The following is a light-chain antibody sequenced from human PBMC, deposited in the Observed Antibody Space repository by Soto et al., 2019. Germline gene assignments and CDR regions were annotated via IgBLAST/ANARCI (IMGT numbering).Light chain of an antibody. CDR1: QSISSW. V-gene: IGKV1-5*01. J-gene: IGKJ1*01. CDR3: QQYNSYPWT. CDR2: DAS. Sequence: DIQMTQSASTLSASVGHRVTITCLASQSISSWLAWYQQKPGKAPKLLIYDASSLESGVPSRFSGSGSGTEFTLTISSLQPDDFATYYCQQYNSYPWTFGQGTKVDI.